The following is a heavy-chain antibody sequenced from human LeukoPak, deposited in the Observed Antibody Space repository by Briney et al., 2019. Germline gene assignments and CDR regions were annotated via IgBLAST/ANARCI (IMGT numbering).Heavy chain of an antibody. V-gene: IGHV4-34*01. D-gene: IGHD6-19*01. J-gene: IGHJ4*02. CDR3: ARVEYSSGWYVDY. Sequence: GSLRLSCAASGFTFSSYAMSWIRQPPGKGLEWIGEINHSGSTNYNPSLKSRVTISVDTSKNQFSLKLSSVTAADTAVYYCARVEYSSGWYVDYWGQGTLVTVSS. CDR1: GFTFSSYA. CDR2: INHSGST.